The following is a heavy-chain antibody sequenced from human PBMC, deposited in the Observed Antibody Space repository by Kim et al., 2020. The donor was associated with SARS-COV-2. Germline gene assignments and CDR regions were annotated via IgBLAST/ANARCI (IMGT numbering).Heavy chain of an antibody. D-gene: IGHD4-4*01. CDR3: ARRPSTVTLLVDY. V-gene: IGHV4-39*01. Sequence: YNPALKTRITISVDTSKNQFYLKLGSVTAADTAVYYCARRPSTVTLLVDYWGQGTLVTVSS. J-gene: IGHJ4*02.